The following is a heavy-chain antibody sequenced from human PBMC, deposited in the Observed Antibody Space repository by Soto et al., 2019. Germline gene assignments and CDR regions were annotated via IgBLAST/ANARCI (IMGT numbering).Heavy chain of an antibody. V-gene: IGHV1-46*03. Sequence: ASVKVSCKASGYTFTSYYMHWVRQAPGQGLEWMGIINPSGGSTSYAQKFQGRVTMTRDTSTSTVYMELSSLRSEDTAVYYCAREGRELSGYYYGMDVWGQGTTVTVSS. CDR1: GYTFTSYY. CDR3: AREGRELSGYYYGMDV. J-gene: IGHJ6*02. CDR2: INPSGGST. D-gene: IGHD1-26*01.